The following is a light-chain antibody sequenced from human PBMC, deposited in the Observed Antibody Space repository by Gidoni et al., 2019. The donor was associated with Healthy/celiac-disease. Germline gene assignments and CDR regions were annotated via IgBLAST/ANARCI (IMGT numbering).Light chain of an antibody. CDR3: QVWDSSSDHPV. CDR2: DDS. CDR1: NIGRKS. J-gene: IGLJ7*01. V-gene: IGLV3-21*03. Sequence: SYVLPPPPSVSVAPGKTARITCGGNNIGRKSVHWSQQKPGQAPVLLVYDDSARPSGIPERFSGSNSGNTATLTISRVEAGDEADYYCQVWDSSSDHPVFGGGTKLTVL.